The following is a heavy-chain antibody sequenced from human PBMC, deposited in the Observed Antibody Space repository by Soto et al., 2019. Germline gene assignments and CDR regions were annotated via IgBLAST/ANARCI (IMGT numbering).Heavy chain of an antibody. V-gene: IGHV3-20*01. CDR3: ARSLAAAVAGNFDY. CDR2: INWNGGST. J-gene: IGHJ4*02. D-gene: IGHD6-19*01. Sequence: EVKRVESGGGVGRPGGSLRLSCAASGFTFDDYGMSWLRQAPGKGLEWVSGINWNGGSTGYADSVKGRFTISRDNAKNSLYLQMNSLRAEDTALYHCARSLAAAVAGNFDYWGQGTLVTVSS. CDR1: GFTFDDYG.